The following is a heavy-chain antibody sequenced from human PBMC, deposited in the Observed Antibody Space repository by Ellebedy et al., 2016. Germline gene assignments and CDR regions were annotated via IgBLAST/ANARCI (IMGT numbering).Heavy chain of an antibody. CDR2: IIPIFGTA. D-gene: IGHD5-24*01. CDR1: GGTFSSYA. Sequence: SVKVSXXASGGTFSSYAISWVRQAPGQGLEWMGGIIPIFGTANYAQKFQGRVTITADESTSTAYMELSSLRSEDTAVYYCARGVDSGDGDAFDIWGQGTMVTVSS. J-gene: IGHJ3*02. CDR3: ARGVDSGDGDAFDI. V-gene: IGHV1-69*13.